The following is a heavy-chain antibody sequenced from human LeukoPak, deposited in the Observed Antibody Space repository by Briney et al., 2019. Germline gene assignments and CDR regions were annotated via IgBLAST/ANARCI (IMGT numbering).Heavy chain of an antibody. CDR2: ISWNSGSI. Sequence: GGSLRLSCAASGFTFDDYVMHWVRQAPGKGLEWVSGISWNSGSIVYADSVKGRFTISRDNAKNSLYLQMNSLRAEDTAVYYCAKDSAGAIRGGVPGHYWGQGTLVTVSS. CDR3: AKDSAGAIRGGVPGHY. CDR1: GFTFDDYV. D-gene: IGHD3-10*01. V-gene: IGHV3-9*01. J-gene: IGHJ4*02.